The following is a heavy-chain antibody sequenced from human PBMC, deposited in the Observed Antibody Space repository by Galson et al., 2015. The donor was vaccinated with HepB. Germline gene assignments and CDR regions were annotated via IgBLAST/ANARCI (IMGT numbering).Heavy chain of an antibody. CDR1: GFTFSTYG. Sequence: SLRLSCAASGFTFSTYGMHWVRQAPGKGLERVSFIRYDGTTKFYADSVKGRFTISRDNSQNTLYLQMSSLTTEDTAVYYCAKGISPGAVGGLDSWGQGTLVTVSS. V-gene: IGHV3-30*02. CDR3: AKGISPGAVGGLDS. D-gene: IGHD3-16*01. J-gene: IGHJ4*02. CDR2: IRYDGTTK.